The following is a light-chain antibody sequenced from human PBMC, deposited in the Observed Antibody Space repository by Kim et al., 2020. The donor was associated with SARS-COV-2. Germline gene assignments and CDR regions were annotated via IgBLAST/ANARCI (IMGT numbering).Light chain of an antibody. V-gene: IGLV3-1*01. CDR3: QAWDVSTGV. CDR1: KLGDKY. CDR2: QDS. Sequence: SYELTQPPSVSVSPGQTDSITCAGDKLGDKYVGWYQQKPGQSPVLVIYQDSKRPSGIPVRFSGSNSGNTATLTISATQAMDEADYYCQAWDVSTGVFGGGTQLTVL. J-gene: IGLJ2*01.